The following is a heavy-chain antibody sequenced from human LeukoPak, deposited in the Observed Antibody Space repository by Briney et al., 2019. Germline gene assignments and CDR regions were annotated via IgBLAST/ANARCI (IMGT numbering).Heavy chain of an antibody. CDR1: GYTFTGYF. CDR2: IIPIFGTA. V-gene: IGHV1-69*06. CDR3: ARKGSSGYYYPGYFQH. J-gene: IGHJ1*01. Sequence: EASVKVSCKASGYTFTGYFMHWVRQVPGQGLEWMGGIIPIFGTANYAQKFQGRVTITADKSTSTAYMELSSLRSEDTAVYYCARKGSSGYYYPGYFQHWGQGTLVTVSS. D-gene: IGHD3-22*01.